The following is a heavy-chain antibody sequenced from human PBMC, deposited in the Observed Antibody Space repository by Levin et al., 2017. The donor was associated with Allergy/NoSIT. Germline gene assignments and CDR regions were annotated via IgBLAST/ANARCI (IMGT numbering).Heavy chain of an antibody. Sequence: GGSLRLSCAASGFTFSSYSMNWVRQAPGKGLEWVSSISSSSSYIYYADSVKGRFTISRDNAKNSLYLQMNSLRAEDTAVYYCARDGRLAAGTSGGMDVWGQGTTVTVSS. CDR2: ISSSSSYI. V-gene: IGHV3-21*01. CDR3: ARDGRLAAGTSGGMDV. CDR1: GFTFSSYS. J-gene: IGHJ6*02. D-gene: IGHD6-13*01.